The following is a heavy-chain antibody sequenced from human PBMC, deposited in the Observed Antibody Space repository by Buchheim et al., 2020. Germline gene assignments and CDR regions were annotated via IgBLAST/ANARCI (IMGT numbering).Heavy chain of an antibody. CDR3: ARSSRAYSYGYDWDY. CDR2: IYDTVNT. CDR1: GGSVSSRGYY. J-gene: IGHJ4*02. V-gene: IGHV4-31*03. Sequence: QVQLQESGPGLVKPAQTLSLTCTVSGGSVSSRGYYRSWIRQHPGKGLEWIGYIYDTVNTFYIPSLKSRVTISVDTSENQFSLNLRSVTAADTAVYYCARSSRAYSYGYDWDYWGQGTL. D-gene: IGHD5-18*01.